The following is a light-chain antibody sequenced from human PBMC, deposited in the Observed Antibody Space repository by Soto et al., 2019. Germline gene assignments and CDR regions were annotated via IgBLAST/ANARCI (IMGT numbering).Light chain of an antibody. Sequence: QSVLTQPPSASGTPGQRVTISCSGTTSNIGSKTVSWYHHLPGTAPKLLIYSNDQRPSGVPDRFSGSKSGTSASLAISGLQSEDEADYYCAIWDLTLSAWVFGGGTKLTVL. CDR3: AIWDLTLSAWV. V-gene: IGLV1-44*01. CDR2: SND. J-gene: IGLJ3*02. CDR1: TSNIGSKT.